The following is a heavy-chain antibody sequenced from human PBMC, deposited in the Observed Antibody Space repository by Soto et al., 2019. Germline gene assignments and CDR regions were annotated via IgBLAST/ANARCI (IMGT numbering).Heavy chain of an antibody. J-gene: IGHJ6*02. CDR2: IKQDGSEK. V-gene: IGHV3-7*01. D-gene: IGHD2-21*02. CDR3: ARDRKVTDYYYYGMDV. Sequence: EVQLVESGGGVVQPGGSLRLSCAASGFTFSSYWMSWVRQAPGKGLEWVANIKQDGSEKYYVDSVKGRFTISRDNAKNSLYLQLNRLRAQDTAVYYCARDRKVTDYYYYGMDVWGQGTTVTGSS. CDR1: GFTFSSYW.